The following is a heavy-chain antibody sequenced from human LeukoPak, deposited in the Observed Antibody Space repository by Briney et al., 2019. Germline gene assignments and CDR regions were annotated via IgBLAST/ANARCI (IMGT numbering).Heavy chain of an antibody. V-gene: IGHV3-7*03. CDR3: ARGGGLDV. D-gene: IGHD3-16*01. CDR1: GFTFSLYW. CDR2: INHNGNVN. Sequence: GGSLRLSCAASGFTFSLYWMNWVRRAPGKGLEWVASINHNGNVNYYVDSVKGRFTISRDNAKNSLYLQMSNLRAEDTAVYFCARGGGLDVWGQGATVTVSS. J-gene: IGHJ6*02.